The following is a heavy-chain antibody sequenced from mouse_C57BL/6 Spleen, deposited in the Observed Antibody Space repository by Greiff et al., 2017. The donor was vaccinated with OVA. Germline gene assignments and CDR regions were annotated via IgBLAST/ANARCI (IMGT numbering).Heavy chain of an antibody. D-gene: IGHD2-4*01. CDR2: ISDGGSYT. CDR1: GFTFSSYA. V-gene: IGHV5-4*01. J-gene: IGHJ2*01. CDR3: ARDGDYDPGAYFDY. Sequence: DVMLVESGGGLVKPGGSLKLSCAASGFTFSSYAMSWVRQTPEKRLEWVATISDGGSYTYYPDNVKGRFTISRDNAKNNLYLQMSHLKSEDTAMYYCARDGDYDPGAYFDYWGQGTTLTVSS.